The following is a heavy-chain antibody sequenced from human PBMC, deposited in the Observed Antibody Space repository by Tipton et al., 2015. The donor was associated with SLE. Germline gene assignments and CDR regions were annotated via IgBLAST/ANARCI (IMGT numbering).Heavy chain of an antibody. V-gene: IGHV1-18*01. CDR2: ISPNNGNT. CDR3: ARDRVFVSGSYRIDAFDI. D-gene: IGHD3-16*02. CDR1: GYTFSTNG. J-gene: IGHJ3*02. Sequence: QVQLVQSGAEVKTPGASVKVSCKASGYTFSTNGLSWVRQAPGQGLEWMGWISPNNGNTNYAQNLQGRLTMTTDTSTRTAYLELRRLRSDDTAGYYCARDRVFVSGSYRIDAFDIWGQGTMVTVSS.